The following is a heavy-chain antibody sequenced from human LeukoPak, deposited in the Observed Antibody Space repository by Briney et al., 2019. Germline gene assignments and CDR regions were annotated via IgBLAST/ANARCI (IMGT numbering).Heavy chain of an antibody. J-gene: IGHJ6*03. CDR3: ARESPVAYYMDV. CDR1: GYSISSGYY. V-gene: IGHV4-38-2*02. Sequence: SETLSLTCTASGYSISSGYYWGWIRQPPGKGLEWIGSIYHSGSTYYNPSLKSRVTISVDTSKNQFSLKLSSVTAADTAVYYCARESPVAYYMDVWGKGTTVTVSS. CDR2: IYHSGST. D-gene: IGHD4-23*01.